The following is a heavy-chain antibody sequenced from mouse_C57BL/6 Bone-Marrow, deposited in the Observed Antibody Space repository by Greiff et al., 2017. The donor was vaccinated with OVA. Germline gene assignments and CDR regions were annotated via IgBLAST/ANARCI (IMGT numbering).Heavy chain of an antibody. Sequence: VQRVESGPGLVAPSQSLSITCTVSGFSLTSYAISWVRQPPGKGLEWLGVIWTGGGTNYNSALKSRLSISKDNSKSQVFLKMNSLQTDDTARYYCARTSYGSSYYYAMDYWGQGTSVTVSS. J-gene: IGHJ4*01. CDR3: ARTSYGSSYYYAMDY. CDR1: GFSLTSYA. V-gene: IGHV2-9-1*01. D-gene: IGHD1-1*01. CDR2: IWTGGGT.